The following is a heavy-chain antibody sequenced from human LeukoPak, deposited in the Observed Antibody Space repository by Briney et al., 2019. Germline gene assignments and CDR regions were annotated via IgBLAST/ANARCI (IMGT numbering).Heavy chain of an antibody. D-gene: IGHD6-13*01. CDR2: IYYSGST. V-gene: IGHV4-38-2*02. CDR1: GYSISSGYF. Sequence: PSETLSLTCTVSGYSISSGYFWGWIRQPPGKGLEWIGSIYYSGSTYYNPSLKSRVTISVDTSKNQFSLKLSSVTAADTAVYYCASVTGYSSNTGDYWGQGTLVTVSS. J-gene: IGHJ4*02. CDR3: ASVTGYSSNTGDY.